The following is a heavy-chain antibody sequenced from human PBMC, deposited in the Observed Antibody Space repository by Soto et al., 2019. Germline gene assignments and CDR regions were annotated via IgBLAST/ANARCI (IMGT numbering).Heavy chain of an antibody. D-gene: IGHD2-2*01. CDR2: IDPSDSYT. J-gene: IGHJ6*02. CDR1: GYSFTSYW. V-gene: IGHV5-10-1*01. CDR3: AALKQLSMGYYYVMDV. Sequence: GESLKISCKGSGYSFTSYWISWVRQMPGKGLEWMGRIDPSDSYTNYSPSFQGHVTISADKSISTAYLQWSSLKASDTAMYYCAALKQLSMGYYYVMDVWGQGTTVIGSS.